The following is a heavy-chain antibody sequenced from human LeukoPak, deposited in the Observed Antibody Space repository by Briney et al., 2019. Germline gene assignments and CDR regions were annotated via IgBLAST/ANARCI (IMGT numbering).Heavy chain of an antibody. V-gene: IGHV4-59*01. CDR2: MYTRGST. CDR1: GDSLSKYY. Sequence: SQTLCLTCTLSGDSLSKYYWSWIRQSPGKELEWIGYMYTRGSTIYNPSLKSRVTISTDTSKNQFSLRLTSVTAADTAVYYCARAEKAVTGTLDYWGQGTLITVSS. J-gene: IGHJ4*02. CDR3: ARAEKAVTGTLDY. D-gene: IGHD6-19*01.